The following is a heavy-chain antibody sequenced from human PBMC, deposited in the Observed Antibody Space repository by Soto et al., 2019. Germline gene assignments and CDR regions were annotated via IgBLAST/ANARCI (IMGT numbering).Heavy chain of an antibody. J-gene: IGHJ6*03. V-gene: IGHV1-8*01. CDR2: MNPNSGDT. CDR1: GYTFTSYD. Sequence: QVHLVQSGAAVKKPGASVKVSCKASGYTFTSYDINWVRQVAGQGLEWMGWMNPNSGDTAYAQEFQGRVTMSRNTSISIAYMELSSLRPADTAVYYCARGLKMLRVFGLKTYYYYYMDVWGKGTTVTLSS. D-gene: IGHD3-10*01. CDR3: ARGLKMLRVFGLKTYYYYYMDV.